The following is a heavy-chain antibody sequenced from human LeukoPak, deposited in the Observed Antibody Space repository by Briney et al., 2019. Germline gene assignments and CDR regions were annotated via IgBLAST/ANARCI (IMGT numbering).Heavy chain of an antibody. D-gene: IGHD6-19*01. V-gene: IGHV4-59*12. Sequence: KPSETLSLTCAVYGGSFSGYYWSWIRQPPGKGLEWIGYIYYSGSTNYNPSLKSRVTMSVDTSKNQFSLKLSSVTAADTAVYYCATPGYSSGGEYWGQGTLVTVSS. CDR1: GGSFSGYY. CDR3: ATPGYSSGGEY. CDR2: IYYSGST. J-gene: IGHJ4*02.